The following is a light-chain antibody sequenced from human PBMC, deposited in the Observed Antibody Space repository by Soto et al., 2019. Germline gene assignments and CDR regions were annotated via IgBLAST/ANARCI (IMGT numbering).Light chain of an antibody. V-gene: IGKV1-39*01. Sequence: DIQMTQSPSSLSASVGDRVTITCRASQSISNYLNWYQQKLGTAPKLLIYTASSLQSGVPSRFSGSGSGTDFTLTISSLQPEDFATYYCQQSHSTPLTFGGGTKVDIK. CDR3: QQSHSTPLT. CDR1: QSISNY. CDR2: TAS. J-gene: IGKJ4*01.